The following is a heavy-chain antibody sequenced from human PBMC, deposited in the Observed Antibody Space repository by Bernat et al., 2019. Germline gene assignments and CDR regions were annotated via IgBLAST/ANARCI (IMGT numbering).Heavy chain of an antibody. Sequence: LVESGGGVVQPGRSLRLSCAASGFTFSTYGMHWVRQAPGKGLEWVAVIYYDGTNKYYADSVKGRFTISRDNSKNTLYLQMNSLRAEDTAVYYCARVEVVSGWTFDYWGQGTLVTVSS. V-gene: IGHV3-33*01. J-gene: IGHJ4*02. CDR3: ARVEVVSGWTFDY. CDR2: IYYDGTNK. D-gene: IGHD6-19*01. CDR1: GFTFSTYG.